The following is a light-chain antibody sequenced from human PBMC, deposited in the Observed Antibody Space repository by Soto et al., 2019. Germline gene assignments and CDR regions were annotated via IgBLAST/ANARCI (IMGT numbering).Light chain of an antibody. J-gene: IGKJ2*01. CDR2: MGS. CDR3: MQALQTPYT. Sequence: DIVMTQSQLSLPVTPGEPASISCRSSQSLLHSNGYNYLDWYLQKPGQSPQLLIYMGSNRASGVPDRFSGSGLGTDFTLKISRVEAEDFGVYYCMQALQTPYTFGQGTKLAI. V-gene: IGKV2-28*01. CDR1: QSLLHSNGYNY.